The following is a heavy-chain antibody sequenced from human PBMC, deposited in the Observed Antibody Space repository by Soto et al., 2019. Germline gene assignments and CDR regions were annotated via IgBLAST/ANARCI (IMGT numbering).Heavy chain of an antibody. V-gene: IGHV4-39*01. Sequence: SETLSLTCTVSGGSISSSSYYWGWIRQPPGKGLEWIGSIYYSGSTYYNPSLKSRVTISVDTSKNQFSLKLSSVTAADTAVYYCARSVGYSYAANLNWFDPWGQGTLVTVSS. D-gene: IGHD5-18*01. J-gene: IGHJ5*02. CDR3: ARSVGYSYAANLNWFDP. CDR1: GGSISSSSYY. CDR2: IYYSGST.